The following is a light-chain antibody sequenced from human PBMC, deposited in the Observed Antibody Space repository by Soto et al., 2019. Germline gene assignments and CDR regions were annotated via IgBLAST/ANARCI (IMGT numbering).Light chain of an antibody. J-gene: IGLJ2*01. CDR2: EVS. CDR1: SSDVGGYNY. Sequence: QSALTQPPSASGSPGQSVTISCTGTSSDVGGYNYVSWYQQHPGKAPKLMIYEVSKRPSGVPDRFSGSKSRNTASLTVSGLQAEDEADYYCSSYAGSNNLVFGGGIKLTVL. V-gene: IGLV2-8*01. CDR3: SSYAGSNNLV.